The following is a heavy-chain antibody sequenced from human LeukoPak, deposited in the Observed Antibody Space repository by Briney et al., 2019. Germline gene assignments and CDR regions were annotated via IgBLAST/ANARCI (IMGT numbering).Heavy chain of an antibody. CDR1: GFTFRKYG. Sequence: GGSLRLSCAASGFTFRKYGMHWVRQAPGKGLKWVAFIRFDGNTKYYEDSVKGRFIISRDNSKNTLYLQMNSLRAEDTAIYYCAKEGQDCSGRSCYSSYFDYWGQGILVTVSS. J-gene: IGHJ4*02. D-gene: IGHD2-15*01. CDR3: AKEGQDCSGRSCYSSYFDY. V-gene: IGHV3-30*02. CDR2: IRFDGNTK.